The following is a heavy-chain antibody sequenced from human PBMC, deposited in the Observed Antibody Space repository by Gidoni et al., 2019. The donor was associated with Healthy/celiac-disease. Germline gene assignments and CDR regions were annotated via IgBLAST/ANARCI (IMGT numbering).Heavy chain of an antibody. CDR1: GYTFTSYY. J-gene: IGHJ6*02. CDR3: ARDSHVFDGYYYGMDV. Sequence: QVQLVQSGAEVKKPGASVKVSCKASGYTFTSYYMHWVRQAPGQGLEWMGIINPSGGSTSYPQKFQGRVTMTRDTSTSTVYMELSSLRSEDTAVYYCARDSHVFDGYYYGMDVWGQGTTVTVSS. D-gene: IGHD3-10*01. CDR2: INPSGGST. V-gene: IGHV1-46*01.